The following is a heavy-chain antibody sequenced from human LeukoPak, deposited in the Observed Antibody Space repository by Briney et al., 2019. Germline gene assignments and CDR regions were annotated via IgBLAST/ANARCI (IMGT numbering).Heavy chain of an antibody. CDR2: INWNGGST. V-gene: IGHV3-20*04. CDR1: GFRFEDYG. Sequence: GGSLRLSCATSGFRFEDYGMSWVRQPPGKGLEWVSHINWNGGSTAYADSVKGRFTISRDNAKTSLYLQMNSLRAEDTALYFCARNSLSDYYYYYMDVWGKGTTVTVSS. J-gene: IGHJ6*03. D-gene: IGHD2-21*01. CDR3: ARNSLSDYYYYYMDV.